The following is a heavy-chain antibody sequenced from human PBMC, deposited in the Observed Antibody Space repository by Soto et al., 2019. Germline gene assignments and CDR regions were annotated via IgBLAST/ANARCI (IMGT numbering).Heavy chain of an antibody. D-gene: IGHD5-18*01. J-gene: IGHJ6*02. CDR2: INSDGSST. Sequence: GGSLRLSCAASGFTFSSYWMHWVRQAPGKGLVWVSRINSDGSSTSYADSVKGRFTISRDNAKNTLYLQMNSLRAEDTAVYYCARDDRGYSYGYYYYYGMDVWGQGTTVTVSS. CDR1: GFTFSSYW. CDR3: ARDDRGYSYGYYYYYGMDV. V-gene: IGHV3-74*01.